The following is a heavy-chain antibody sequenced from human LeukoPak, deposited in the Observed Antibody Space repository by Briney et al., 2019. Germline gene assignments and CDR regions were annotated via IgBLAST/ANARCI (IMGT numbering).Heavy chain of an antibody. CDR3: AREYSRGWNDAFDI. CDR1: GYTFTYYY. V-gene: IGHV1-2*02. D-gene: IGHD6-19*01. CDR2: ISPNSGVT. Sequence: ASVKVSCKASGYTFTYYYIHWVRQAPGQGLEWMGWISPNSGVTNYAQKFQGRVTMTRDTSISTAYMDLNRLRSDDTAVYYCAREYSRGWNDAFDIWGQGTMVTVSS. J-gene: IGHJ3*02.